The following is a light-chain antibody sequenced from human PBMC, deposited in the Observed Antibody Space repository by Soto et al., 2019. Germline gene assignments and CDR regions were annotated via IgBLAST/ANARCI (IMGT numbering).Light chain of an antibody. J-gene: IGLJ1*01. CDR3: SSYTLSSTLSYV. V-gene: IGLV2-14*03. CDR1: SSDVGGYNY. CDR2: DVS. Sequence: QSALTQPASVSGSPGHSIAISCTGTSSDVGGYNYVSWYQHHPGKAPKLMIYDVSNRPSGVSNRFSGSKSGNTASLTISGLQAEDESDFYCSSYTLSSTLSYVFGTGTKVTVL.